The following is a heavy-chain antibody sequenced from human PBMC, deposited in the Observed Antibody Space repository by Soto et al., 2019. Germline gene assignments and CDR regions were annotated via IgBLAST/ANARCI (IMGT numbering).Heavy chain of an antibody. Sequence: EVQLLESGGGLVQPGGSLRLSCAASGFTFSSYAMSWVRQAPGKGLEWVSAISGSGGSTYYADSVKGRFTISRDNSKNTLYLQMNSLRAEDTAVYYCARDPNTGDYIRLENEPDAFDIWGQGTMVTVSS. J-gene: IGHJ3*02. V-gene: IGHV3-23*01. CDR3: ARDPNTGDYIRLENEPDAFDI. D-gene: IGHD4-17*01. CDR2: ISGSGGST. CDR1: GFTFSSYA.